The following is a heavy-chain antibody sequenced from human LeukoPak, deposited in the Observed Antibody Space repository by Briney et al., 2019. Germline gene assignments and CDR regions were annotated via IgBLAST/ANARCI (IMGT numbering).Heavy chain of an antibody. CDR3: TFSSFGDHRGFDAFDI. J-gene: IGHJ3*02. CDR1: GFTFSSNS. D-gene: IGHD4-17*01. Sequence: KSGGSLRLSCAASGFTFSSNSMNWVRQPPGKGLEWVSSIDSSGRDTYYAGSVKGRCTISRDNAKNTLYLQMNSLRAEDTAVYYCTFSSFGDHRGFDAFDIWGQGTMVTVSS. CDR2: IDSSGRDT. V-gene: IGHV3-21*01.